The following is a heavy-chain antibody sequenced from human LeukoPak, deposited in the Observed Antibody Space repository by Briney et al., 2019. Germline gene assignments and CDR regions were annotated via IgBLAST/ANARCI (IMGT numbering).Heavy chain of an antibody. CDR1: GVSISNYSY. Sequence: SETLSLTCPVSGVSISNYSYWTWIRQPPGKGLEWIGYVYYTGSTNFNPSLKSRVTMSLDTSRNQFSLKLTSLTAADTAVYYCARGAMATTPFFDYCGQGTLVTVSS. CDR3: ARGAMATTPFFDY. D-gene: IGHD5-24*01. CDR2: VYYTGST. V-gene: IGHV4-59*01. J-gene: IGHJ4*02.